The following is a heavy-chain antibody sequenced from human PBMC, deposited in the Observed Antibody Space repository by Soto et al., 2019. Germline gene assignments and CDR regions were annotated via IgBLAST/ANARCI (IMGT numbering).Heavy chain of an antibody. D-gene: IGHD1-1*01. CDR2: ISGSGGST. CDR3: AKAPTDELEFDY. J-gene: IGHJ4*02. Sequence: GGSLRLSCAASGFTFSSYAMSWVRQAPGKGLEWVSAISGSGGSTYYADSVKGRFTISRDNSKNTLYLQMNSLRAEGTAVYYCAKAPTDELEFDYWGQGTLVTVSS. V-gene: IGHV3-23*01. CDR1: GFTFSSYA.